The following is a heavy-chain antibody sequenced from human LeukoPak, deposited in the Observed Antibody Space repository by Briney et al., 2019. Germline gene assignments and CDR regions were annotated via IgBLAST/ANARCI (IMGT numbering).Heavy chain of an antibody. Sequence: TGGSLRLSCAASGFTFSSYSMNWVRQAPGKGLECISYISSSSSTIYYADSVNGRFSISRDNAKNSLYLQMNSLRAEDTAVYYCARDINYRVGATLAYWGQGTLVTVSS. V-gene: IGHV3-48*01. CDR2: ISSSSSTI. CDR3: ARDINYRVGATLAY. D-gene: IGHD1-26*01. J-gene: IGHJ4*02. CDR1: GFTFSSYS.